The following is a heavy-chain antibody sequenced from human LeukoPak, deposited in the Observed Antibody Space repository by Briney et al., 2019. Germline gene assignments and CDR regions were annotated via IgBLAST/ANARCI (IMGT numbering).Heavy chain of an antibody. J-gene: IGHJ3*02. V-gene: IGHV1-46*01. D-gene: IGHD5-12*01. CDR2: INPSGGST. CDR1: GYTFTNYY. CDR3: ARDAGSGYDGIDI. Sequence: GASVKVSCKASGYTFTNYYMHWVRQAPGQGLEWMGIINPSGGSTSYAQKFQGRVTMTRDTSTSTVYMELSSLRSEDTAVYYCARDAGSGYDGIDIWGQGTMVTVSS.